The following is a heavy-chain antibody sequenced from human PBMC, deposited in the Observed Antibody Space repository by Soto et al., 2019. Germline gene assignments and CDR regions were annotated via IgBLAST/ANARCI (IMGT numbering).Heavy chain of an antibody. CDR1: GFTFTTYW. V-gene: IGHV3-7*01. J-gene: IGHJ6*02. CDR2: IKSDGSEK. CDR3: ARCSGNSCYSYGVDV. Sequence: EVQLVESGGGLVQPGGSLRLSCAASGFTFTTYWMSWVRQAPGKGLEWVATIKSDGSEKYYVDSVKGRFTISRDNGKNSLFLQMNSLRDEDTAVYYCARCSGNSCYSYGVDVWGQGTTVTVSS. D-gene: IGHD2-15*01.